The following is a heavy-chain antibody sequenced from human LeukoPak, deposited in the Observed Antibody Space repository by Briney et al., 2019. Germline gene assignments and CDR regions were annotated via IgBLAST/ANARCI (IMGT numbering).Heavy chain of an antibody. CDR1: GXTFSSYG. J-gene: IGHJ1*01. Sequence: GGSLRLSCAASGXTFSSYGMHWVRQAPGKGLGWVAVISYDGSNKYYADSVKGRFTISRDNSKNTLYLQMNSLRAEDTAVYYCAKEPYCSSTSCIGEYFQRWGQGTLVTVSS. CDR2: ISYDGSNK. D-gene: IGHD2-2*01. CDR3: AKEPYCSSTSCIGEYFQR. V-gene: IGHV3-30*18.